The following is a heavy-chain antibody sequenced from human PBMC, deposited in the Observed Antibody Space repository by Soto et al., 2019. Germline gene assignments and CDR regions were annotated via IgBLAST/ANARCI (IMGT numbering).Heavy chain of an antibody. CDR2: IYYSGST. V-gene: IGHV4-31*03. J-gene: IGHJ4*02. Sequence: SETLSLTCTVSGGSISSGGYYWSWIRQHPGKGLEWIGYIYYSGSTYYNPSLKSRVTISVDTSKNQFSLKLSSVTAADTAVYYCARGDYGDFDYWGQGTLVTVSS. D-gene: IGHD4-17*01. CDR3: ARGDYGDFDY. CDR1: GGSISSGGYY.